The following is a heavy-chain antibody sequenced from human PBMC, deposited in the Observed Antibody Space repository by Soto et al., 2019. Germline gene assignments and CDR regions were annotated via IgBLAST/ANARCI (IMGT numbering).Heavy chain of an antibody. CDR2: FSLSGTT. Sequence: QVQLQESGPGLMKPSETLSLTCTVSGASITGSSYWSWIRQPAGKGLEWIGRFSLSGTTNYNPSLRSRVTMSAVVSKNQFSLRLTSVTAADTALYYCARGMTPPGAPAWYYFDSWGQGTLVTGSS. CDR1: GASITGSSY. D-gene: IGHD2-8*02. CDR3: ARGMTPPGAPAWYYFDS. J-gene: IGHJ4*02. V-gene: IGHV4-4*07.